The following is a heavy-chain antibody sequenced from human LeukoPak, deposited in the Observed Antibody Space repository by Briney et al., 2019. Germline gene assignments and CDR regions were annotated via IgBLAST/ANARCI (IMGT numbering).Heavy chain of an antibody. CDR2: INSYGSST. Sequence: GGSLRLSCAASGFTFSSYWMPWVRQAPGKGLVWVSRINSYGSSTSYADSVKGRFTISRDNAKNTLYLQMNSLRAEDTAVYYCARFYCSSTSCLEDYWGQGTLVTVSS. CDR3: ARFYCSSTSCLEDY. J-gene: IGHJ4*02. CDR1: GFTFSSYW. D-gene: IGHD2-2*01. V-gene: IGHV3-74*01.